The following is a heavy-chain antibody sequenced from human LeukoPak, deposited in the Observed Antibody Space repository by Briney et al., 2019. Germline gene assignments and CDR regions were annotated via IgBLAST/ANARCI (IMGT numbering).Heavy chain of an antibody. D-gene: IGHD3-10*01. J-gene: IGHJ4*02. CDR3: ARSYGSGSPFGY. Sequence: PSQTLSLTWTVAAAFISSYYWGWVRERPGEGLGWIGYIYYSGSTNYNPSLKSRFTISVDTSKNQFSLKLSSVTAADTAVYYCARSYGSGSPFGYWGQGTLVTVSS. CDR1: AAFISSYY. CDR2: IYYSGST. V-gene: IGHV4-59*01.